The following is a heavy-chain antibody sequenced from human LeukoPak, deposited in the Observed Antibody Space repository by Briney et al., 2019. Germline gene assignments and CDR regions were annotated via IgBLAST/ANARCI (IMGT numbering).Heavy chain of an antibody. CDR2: INHSGST. D-gene: IGHD6-13*01. CDR1: GGSFSGYY. CDR3: ARANTPYSSSWYIDY. V-gene: IGHV4-34*01. J-gene: IGHJ4*02. Sequence: PSETLSLTCAVYGGSFSGYYWSWIRQPPGKGLEWIGEINHSGSTNYNPSLKSRVTISVDTSKNQFSLKLSSVTAADTAVYYCARANTPYSSSWYIDYWGQGTLVTVSS.